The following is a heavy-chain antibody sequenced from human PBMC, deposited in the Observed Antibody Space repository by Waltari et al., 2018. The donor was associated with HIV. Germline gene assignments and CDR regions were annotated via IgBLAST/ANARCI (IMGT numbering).Heavy chain of an antibody. V-gene: IGHV3-7*01. Sequence: DVEVVESGGGLVKPGGALRLSCAVSGVTFSSSWMSWVRQSPGRGLAWVANINQDGSETYYVDSVEGRFTISRDNGRNLIYLQMNRLRAEDTAMYYCAREGGRDCSGGSCYIDYWGQGTLVAVSS. J-gene: IGHJ4*02. D-gene: IGHD2-15*01. CDR2: INQDGSET. CDR1: GVTFSSSW. CDR3: AREGGRDCSGGSCYIDY.